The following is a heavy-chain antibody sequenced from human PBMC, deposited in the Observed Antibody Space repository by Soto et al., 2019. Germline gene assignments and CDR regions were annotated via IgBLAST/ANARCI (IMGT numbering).Heavy chain of an antibody. CDR2: IHPRDSDV. J-gene: IGHJ6*02. CDR3: GRVSGDGVDMDV. Sequence: LGESLKISCKASGYSFTDYWMGWVRQMPGNGLEWLGIIHPRDSDVRYNSSLKGQVTMSADKSISTAYLQWSSLKASDSAKYFCGRVSGDGVDMDVWGQGTTVTVSS. CDR1: GYSFTDYW. V-gene: IGHV5-51*01. D-gene: IGHD3-10*02.